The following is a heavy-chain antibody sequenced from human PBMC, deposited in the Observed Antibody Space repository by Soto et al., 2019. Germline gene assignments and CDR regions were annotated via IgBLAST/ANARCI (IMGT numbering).Heavy chain of an antibody. V-gene: IGHV3-23*01. CDR1: GFTFISYA. CDR2: ISGSGGST. J-gene: IGHJ4*02. D-gene: IGHD1-7*01. CDR3: AKTGTTVYFDY. Sequence: GGSLRLSCAASGFTFISYAMSWVLQAPWKGLEWVSAISGSGGSTYYADSVKGRFTISRDNSKNTLYLQMNSLRAEDTAVYYCAKTGTTVYFDYWGQGTLVTVSS.